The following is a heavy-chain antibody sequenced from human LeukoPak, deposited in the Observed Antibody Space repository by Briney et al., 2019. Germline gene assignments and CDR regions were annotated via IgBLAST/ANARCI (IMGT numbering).Heavy chain of an antibody. V-gene: IGHV4-39*07. J-gene: IGHJ4*02. CDR3: ARKGRELEPRPNYFGY. CDR2: IYYSGST. CDR1: GGSISSSSYY. Sequence: SETLSLTCTVSGGSISSSSYYWGWIRQPPGKGLEWIGSIYYSGSTYYNPSLKSRVTISVDTSKNQFSLKLSSVTAADTAVHYCARKGRELEPRPNYFGYWGQGTLVSVSS. D-gene: IGHD1-1*01.